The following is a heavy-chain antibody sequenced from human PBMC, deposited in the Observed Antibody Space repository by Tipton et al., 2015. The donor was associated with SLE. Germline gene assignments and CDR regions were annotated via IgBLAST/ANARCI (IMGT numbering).Heavy chain of an antibody. CDR1: GFTFSSHW. J-gene: IGHJ6*02. V-gene: IGHV3-74*01. CDR3: AKDGARGYYSFLMDV. Sequence: SLRLSCAASGFTFSSHWMHWVRQAPGKGLVWVSRINGDGSTTNYANSGKGRITISRDNAKNTLYLQMNSLRAEDTAVYYCAKDGARGYYSFLMDVWGQGTSVTVSS. CDR2: INGDGSTT. D-gene: IGHD3-16*01.